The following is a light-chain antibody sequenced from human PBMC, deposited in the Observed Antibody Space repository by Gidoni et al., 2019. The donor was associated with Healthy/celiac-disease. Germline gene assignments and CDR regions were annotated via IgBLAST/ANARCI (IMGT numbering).Light chain of an antibody. V-gene: IGKV3-11*01. CDR3: QQRSNWPIT. CDR1: QSVSSY. Sequence: EIVLTQPPATLSLSPGERATLSCRASQSVSSYLAWYHQKPGQAPRLLIYDASNRATGIPARFSGSGSGTDFTLTISSLEPEDFAVYYCQQRSNWPITFGQXTRLEIK. J-gene: IGKJ5*01. CDR2: DAS.